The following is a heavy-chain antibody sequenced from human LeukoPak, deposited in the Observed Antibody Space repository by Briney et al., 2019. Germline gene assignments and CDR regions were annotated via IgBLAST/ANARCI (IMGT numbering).Heavy chain of an antibody. J-gene: IGHJ4*02. V-gene: IGHV1-18*01. D-gene: IGHD1-7*01. Sequence: ASVKVSCKASGYTFIDYDITWVRQAPGQGLEWMGWISAYNGHTNYAQKLQGRITVTTDTSTSTSYMELRSLRSDDTAVYYCARRGLGTTQRYFEYWGQGTLVIVSS. CDR1: GYTFIDYD. CDR2: ISAYNGHT. CDR3: ARRGLGTTQRYFEY.